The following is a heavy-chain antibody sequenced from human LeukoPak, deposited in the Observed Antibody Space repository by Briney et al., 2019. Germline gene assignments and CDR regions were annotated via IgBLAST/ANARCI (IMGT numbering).Heavy chain of an antibody. J-gene: IGHJ6*03. D-gene: IGHD6-19*01. CDR1: GFTFSSYG. CDR2: LSNSGGST. CDR3: ARVRGYSSGWYLGYYYYYMDV. Sequence: GGTLRLSCAASGFTFSSYGMSWVRQAPGKGLEWVSSLSNSGGSTYYADSVKGRFTIPRDNSKNTLYLQMNSLRAEDTAVYYCARVRGYSSGWYLGYYYYYMDVWGKGTTVTVSS. V-gene: IGHV3-23*01.